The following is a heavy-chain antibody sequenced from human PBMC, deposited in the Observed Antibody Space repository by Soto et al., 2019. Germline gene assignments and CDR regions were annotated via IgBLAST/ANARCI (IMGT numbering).Heavy chain of an antibody. D-gene: IGHD3-10*01. CDR2: INPILSMS. V-gene: IGHV1-69*02. J-gene: IGHJ4*02. CDR3: ATNYGSGYRAFDF. CDR1: GDTFSFYT. Sequence: GASVKVSCKASGDTFSFYTINWVRQAPGLGLEWLGRINPILSMSNYAQYFQGGVTITADKSTSTAYMELSSLRSEDTAMYYCATNYGSGYRAFDFWGQGALVTVSS.